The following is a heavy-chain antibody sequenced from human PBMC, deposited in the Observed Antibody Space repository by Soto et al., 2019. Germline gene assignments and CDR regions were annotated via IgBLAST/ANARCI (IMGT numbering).Heavy chain of an antibody. CDR3: ARGRAMIVVYFSQKFDY. V-gene: IGHV4-34*01. D-gene: IGHD3-22*01. CDR2: INHSGST. J-gene: IGHJ4*02. CDR1: GGSFSGYY. Sequence: SETLSLTCAVYGGSFSGYYWSWIRQPPGKGLEWIGEINHSGSTNYNPSLKSRVTISVDTSKNQFSLKLSSVTAADTAVYYCARGRAMIVVYFSQKFDYRGQGTLVTVSS.